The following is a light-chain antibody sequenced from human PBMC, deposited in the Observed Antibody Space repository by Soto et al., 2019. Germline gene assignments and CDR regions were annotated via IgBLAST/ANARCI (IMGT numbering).Light chain of an antibody. CDR2: GAS. J-gene: IGKJ5*01. V-gene: IGKV3-20*01. CDR3: QQYNKWPPIT. CDR1: QSVSGSY. Sequence: ESVLTQSPGTLSLSPGERATLSCRASQSVSGSYLAWYQQKPGQAPRLLIYGASGRATGIPDRFSGSGSGTDFTFIISRLEPEDFAVYYCQQYNKWPPITFGQGTRLEIK.